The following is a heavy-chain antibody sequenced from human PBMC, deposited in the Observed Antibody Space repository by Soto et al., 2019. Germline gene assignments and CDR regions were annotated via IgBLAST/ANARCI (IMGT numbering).Heavy chain of an antibody. CDR1: GGTFSSYT. V-gene: IGHV1-69*02. Sequence: QVQLVQSGSEVKKPGSSVNVSCKASGGTFSSYTISWVRQAPGLGLEWMGSIIPFLDIANYAQKFQARVTITADKSTSTAYMEPSSLRSEDTAVYFCASAGGALAGNPDLWCRGTGVTFSS. CDR3: ASAGGALAGNPDL. CDR2: IIPFLDIA. D-gene: IGHD6-19*01. J-gene: IGHJ2*01.